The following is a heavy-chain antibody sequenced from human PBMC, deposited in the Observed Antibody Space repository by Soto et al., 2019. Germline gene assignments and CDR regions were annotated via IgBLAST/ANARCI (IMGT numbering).Heavy chain of an antibody. Sequence: GSLRLSCAASGFTFSLYGMNWVRQAPGRGLEWVSYISSSSTTISYADSVKGRFTISRDNAKNSLSLLMNSLRDEDTAVYYCARDLKYQEGDYFDYWGQGVLVTVSS. D-gene: IGHD2-2*01. V-gene: IGHV3-48*02. J-gene: IGHJ4*02. CDR3: ARDLKYQEGDYFDY. CDR2: ISSSSTTI. CDR1: GFTFSLYG.